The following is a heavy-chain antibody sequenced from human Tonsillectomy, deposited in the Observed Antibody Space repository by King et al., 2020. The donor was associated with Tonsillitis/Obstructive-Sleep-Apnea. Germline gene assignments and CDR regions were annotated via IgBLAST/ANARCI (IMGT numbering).Heavy chain of an antibody. CDR2: IYYSGST. D-gene: IGHD3-3*01. Sequence: LQLQESGPGLVKPSETLSLTCTVSGGSISSSSYYWGWIRQPPGKGLECIGSIYYSGSTYYNPSLKSQVTISVDTSKNQFSLKLSSVTAADTAVYYCAIKVDDFWSGGNWFDPWGQGTLVTVSS. J-gene: IGHJ5*02. V-gene: IGHV4-39*01. CDR3: AIKVDDFWSGGNWFDP. CDR1: GGSISSSSYY.